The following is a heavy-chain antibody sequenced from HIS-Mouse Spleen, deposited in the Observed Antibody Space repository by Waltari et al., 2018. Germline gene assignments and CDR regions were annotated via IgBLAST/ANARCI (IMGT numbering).Heavy chain of an antibody. V-gene: IGHV4-39*07. J-gene: IGHJ3*02. CDR2: IYYSGST. Sequence: QLQLQESGPGLVKPSETLSLTCTVSGGSISSSSYYGGWIRQPPGKGLEWIGSIYYSGSTYYNPSLKSRVTISVDTSKNQFSLKLSSVTAADTAVYYCARAPTGFLEWFDAFDIWGQGTMVTVSS. CDR1: GGSISSSSYY. D-gene: IGHD3-3*01. CDR3: ARAPTGFLEWFDAFDI.